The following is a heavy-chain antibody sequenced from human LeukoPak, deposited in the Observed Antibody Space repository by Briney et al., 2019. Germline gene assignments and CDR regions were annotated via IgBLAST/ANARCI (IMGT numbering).Heavy chain of an antibody. CDR3: AAREVDSSRVSLDN. CDR1: GFTFSSNA. V-gene: IGHV3-30-3*01. Sequence: DPGGSLRLSCAASGFTFSSNAMNWVRQAPGKGLEWVAAISHDGGTNFCADSVKGRFTVSRDNSKNTLYPQMDSLSAEDTAVYYCAAREVDSSRVSLDNWGQGTLVTVSS. J-gene: IGHJ4*02. D-gene: IGHD6-13*01. CDR2: ISHDGGTN.